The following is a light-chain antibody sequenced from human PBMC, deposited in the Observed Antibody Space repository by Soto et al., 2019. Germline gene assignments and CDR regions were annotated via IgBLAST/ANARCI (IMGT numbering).Light chain of an antibody. CDR1: SSDVGAYDY. CDR3: SSYAGRNKYV. CDR2: EVN. V-gene: IGLV2-8*01. Sequence: QSALTQPPSASGAPGQSVTISGTGTSSDVGAYDYVSWYQHHPGKAPKLMIYEVNKRPSGVPDRFSGSKSGNTASLTVSGLQADDDADYYCSSYAGRNKYVFGTGTKVTVL. J-gene: IGLJ1*01.